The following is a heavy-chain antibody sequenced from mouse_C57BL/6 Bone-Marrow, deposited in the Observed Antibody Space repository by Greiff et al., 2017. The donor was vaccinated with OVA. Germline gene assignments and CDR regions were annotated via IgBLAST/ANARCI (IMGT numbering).Heavy chain of an antibody. Sequence: EVQGVESGGDLVKPGGSLKLSCAASGFTFSSYGMSWVRQTPDKRLEWVATISSGGSYTYYPDSVKGRFTISRDNAKNTLYRQMSSLKSEDTAMYYCARHPYGSSYVGYWGQGTTLTVSS. J-gene: IGHJ2*01. CDR1: GFTFSSYG. D-gene: IGHD1-1*01. CDR2: ISSGGSYT. CDR3: ARHPYGSSYVGY. V-gene: IGHV5-6*01.